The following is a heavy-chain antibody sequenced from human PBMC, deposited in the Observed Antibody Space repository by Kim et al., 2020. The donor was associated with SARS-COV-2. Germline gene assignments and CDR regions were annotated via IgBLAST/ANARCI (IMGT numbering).Heavy chain of an antibody. Sequence: SVKVSCKASGGTFSSYAISWVRQAPGQGLEWMGGIIPIFGTANYAQKFQGRVTITADESTSTAYMELSSLRSEDTAVYYCATTNYYDSSGYYDLRYWFDPWGQGTLVTVSS. J-gene: IGHJ5*02. D-gene: IGHD3-22*01. CDR2: IIPIFGTA. CDR1: GGTFSSYA. V-gene: IGHV1-69*13. CDR3: ATTNYYDSSGYYDLRYWFDP.